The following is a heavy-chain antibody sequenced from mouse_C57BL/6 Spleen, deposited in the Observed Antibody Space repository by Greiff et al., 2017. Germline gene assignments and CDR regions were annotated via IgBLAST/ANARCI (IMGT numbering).Heavy chain of an antibody. D-gene: IGHD1-1*01. Sequence: VQLQQSGAELVRPGASVKLSCTASGFNIKDYYMHWVKQRPEQGLEWIGRIDPEDGDTEYDPKFQGKATMTADTSSNTAYLQLSSLAAEDTAVYYCTTNCDGPWFAYWGQGTLVTVSA. CDR2: IDPEDGDT. J-gene: IGHJ3*01. CDR1: GFNIKDYY. CDR3: TTNCDGPWFAY. V-gene: IGHV14-1*01.